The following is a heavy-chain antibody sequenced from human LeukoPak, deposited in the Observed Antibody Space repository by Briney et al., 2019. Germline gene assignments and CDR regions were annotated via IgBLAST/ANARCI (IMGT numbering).Heavy chain of an antibody. CDR1: GGSISSYY. CDR3: ARHHCSSTSCYIFDY. CDR2: IYYSGST. D-gene: IGHD2-2*02. V-gene: IGHV4-59*01. Sequence: SETLSLTCTVSGGSISSYYWSWIRQPPGKGLEWIGYIYYSGSTNHNPSLKSRVTISVDTSKNQFSLKLSSVTAADTAVYYCARHHCSSTSCYIFDYWGQGTLVTVSS. J-gene: IGHJ4*02.